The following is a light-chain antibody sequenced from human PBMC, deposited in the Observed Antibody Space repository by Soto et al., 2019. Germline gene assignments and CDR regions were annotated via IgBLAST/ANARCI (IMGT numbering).Light chain of an antibody. CDR3: QQYSSSRT. Sequence: EIVMTQSPATLSVSPVERATLSCRASQSVSSNLAWYQQKPGQAPRLLIYGASTRATGIPVRFSGSGSETDFTLTITRLEPEDFAVYYCQQYSSSRTFGQGTKVDI. V-gene: IGKV3-15*01. CDR2: GAS. CDR1: QSVSSN. J-gene: IGKJ1*01.